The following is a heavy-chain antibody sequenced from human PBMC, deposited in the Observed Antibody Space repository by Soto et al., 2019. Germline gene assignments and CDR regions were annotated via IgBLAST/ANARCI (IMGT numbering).Heavy chain of an antibody. CDR2: IYSGGST. D-gene: IGHD1-1*01. CDR1: GFTVSSNY. V-gene: IGHV3-53*01. CDR3: ARGRYDPFYYYYYGTHV. J-gene: IGHJ6*02. Sequence: EVPLVESGGGLIQPGGSLRLSCAASGFTVSSNYMSWVRQAPGKGLEWVSVIYSGGSTYYADSVKGRFTISRDNSKHTLYLQMNSLRAEDTAVYYCARGRYDPFYYYYYGTHVWGQGTTVTVSS.